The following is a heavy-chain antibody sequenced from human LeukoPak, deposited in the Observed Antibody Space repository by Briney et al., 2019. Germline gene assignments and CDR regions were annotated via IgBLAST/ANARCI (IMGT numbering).Heavy chain of an antibody. J-gene: IGHJ4*02. CDR1: GLSFSSNW. D-gene: IGHD6-13*01. V-gene: IGHV3-33*08. CDR2: IWYDGSNK. Sequence: GGSLRLSCAASGLSFSSNWMNWVRQAPGKGLEWVAVIWYDGSNKYYADSVKGRFTISRDNSKNTLYLQMNSLRAEDTAVYYCARGKQQLVTYFDYWGQGTLVTVSS. CDR3: ARGKQQLVTYFDY.